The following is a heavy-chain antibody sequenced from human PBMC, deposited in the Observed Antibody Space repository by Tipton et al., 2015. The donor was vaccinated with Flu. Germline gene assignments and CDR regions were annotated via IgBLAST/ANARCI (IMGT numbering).Heavy chain of an antibody. CDR2: IIPIQGSA. CDR3: ARGDSQMDTAMFMDD. V-gene: IGHV1-69*01. D-gene: IGHD5-18*01. J-gene: IGHJ4*02. Sequence: QLVQSGAEVKKPGSSVKVSCKASGGTFSNYAISWVRQAPGQGLEWMGGIIPIQGSAKYAQKFQGRVTITADEPTSTAYMELSSLRSEDTAVYYCARGDSQMDTAMFMDDWGQGTLVTVSS. CDR1: GGTFSNYA.